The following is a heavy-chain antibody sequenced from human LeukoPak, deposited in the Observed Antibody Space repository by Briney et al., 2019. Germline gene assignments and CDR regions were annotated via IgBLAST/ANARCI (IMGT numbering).Heavy chain of an antibody. V-gene: IGHV3-21*01. CDR2: ISSSSYI. Sequence: GGSLRLSCAASGFTFSSYSMTWVRQAPGKGLEWVSSISSSSYICYADSVKGRFTISRDNAKNSLYLQMNSLRAEDTAVYYCARGPLAAAGDYWGQGTLVTVSS. CDR3: ARGPLAAAGDY. J-gene: IGHJ4*02. D-gene: IGHD6-13*01. CDR1: GFTFSSYS.